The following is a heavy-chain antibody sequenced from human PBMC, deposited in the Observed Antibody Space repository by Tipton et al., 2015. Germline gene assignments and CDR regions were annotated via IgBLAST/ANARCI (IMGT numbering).Heavy chain of an antibody. Sequence: LRLSCAVHGASFSAYYWTWIRRPPGKGLEWLGEVNHSGFTNYNPSLMSRVTMSVDTSKNQFSLKLSSVTAADTAVYYCARGVGAPYNWFDPWGQGTLVTVSS. CDR3: ARGVGAPYNWFDP. CDR2: VNHSGFT. V-gene: IGHV4-34*01. D-gene: IGHD1-26*01. J-gene: IGHJ5*02. CDR1: GASFSAYY.